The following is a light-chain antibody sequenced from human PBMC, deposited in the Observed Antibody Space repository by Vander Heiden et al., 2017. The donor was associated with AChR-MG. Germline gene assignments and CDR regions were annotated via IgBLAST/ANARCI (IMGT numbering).Light chain of an antibody. CDR2: SNN. J-gene: IGLJ3*02. V-gene: IGLV1-44*01. CDR3: AAWDDSLNGLL. Sequence: SVLTQPPSASGTPGQRVTISCSGSSSNIGSNAVNCYQQLPGTAPKLLIYSNNQRPSGVPDRFSGSKSGTSASLAISGLQAEDEADYYCAAWDDSLNGLLFGGGTKLTVL. CDR1: SSNIGSNA.